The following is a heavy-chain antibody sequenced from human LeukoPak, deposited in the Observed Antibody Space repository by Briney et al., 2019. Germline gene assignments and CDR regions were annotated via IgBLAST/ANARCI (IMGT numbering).Heavy chain of an antibody. V-gene: IGHV3-30-3*01. Sequence: GGSLRLSCAASGFIFSSYAMHWVRQAPGKGLEWVAVISYDGSNKYYADSVKGRFTISRDNSKNTLYLQMNSLRAEDTAVYYCARDRTLHPTINLDYWGQGTLVTVSS. CDR3: ARDRTLHPTINLDY. J-gene: IGHJ4*02. CDR1: GFIFSSYA. D-gene: IGHD5-24*01. CDR2: ISYDGSNK.